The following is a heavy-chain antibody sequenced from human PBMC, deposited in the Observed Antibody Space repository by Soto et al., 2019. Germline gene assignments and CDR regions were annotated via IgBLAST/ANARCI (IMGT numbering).Heavy chain of an antibody. Sequence: GSLRLSCAASGFTFSSYAMSWVRQAPGKGLEWVSAISGSGGSTYYADSVKGRFTISRDNSKNTLYLQMNSLRAEDTAVYYCAKGRTHGTSDSSGYYLSYYYYGMDVWGQGTXVTVSS. CDR2: ISGSGGST. J-gene: IGHJ6*02. D-gene: IGHD3-22*01. CDR1: GFTFSSYA. V-gene: IGHV3-23*01. CDR3: AKGRTHGTSDSSGYYLSYYYYGMDV.